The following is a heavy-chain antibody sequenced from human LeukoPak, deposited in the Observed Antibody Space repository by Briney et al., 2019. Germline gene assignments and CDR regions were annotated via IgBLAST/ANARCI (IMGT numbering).Heavy chain of an antibody. CDR2: VSNSGDYI. CDR3: ARALIGYYFDY. Sequence: GGSLRLSCAASGFSFSNSWMNWVRQAPGKGLEWVSSVSNSGDYIHYADSVKGRFTISRDNSENSLYLQMNSLRAEDTAVYYCARALIGYYFDYWGQGTLVTVSS. D-gene: IGHD2-8*01. CDR1: GFSFSNSW. V-gene: IGHV3-21*06. J-gene: IGHJ4*02.